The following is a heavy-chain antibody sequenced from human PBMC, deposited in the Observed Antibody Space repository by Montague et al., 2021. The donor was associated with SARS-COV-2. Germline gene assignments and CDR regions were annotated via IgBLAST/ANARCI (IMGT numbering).Heavy chain of an antibody. CDR3: ARFLRHVVPAATGHCEKNYYYCYMDV. Sequence: SEILSLTCAVYGGSFSDYYWSWIRQPPGKGLEWIGEINHSGSTNYNPSLKSRVTISVDTSKNQFSLKLSSVTAADTAVYYCARFLRHVVPAATGHCEKNYYYCYMDVWGEGTTVTVSS. CDR1: GGSFSDYY. V-gene: IGHV4-34*01. D-gene: IGHD2-2*01. CDR2: INHSGST. J-gene: IGHJ6*03.